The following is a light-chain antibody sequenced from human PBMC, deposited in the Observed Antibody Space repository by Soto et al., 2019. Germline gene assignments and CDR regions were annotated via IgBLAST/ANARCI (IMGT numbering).Light chain of an antibody. J-gene: IGLJ2*01. CDR1: SNNVGGYNY. CDR2: DVT. CDR3: CSYAGTYTWI. V-gene: IGLV2-11*01. Sequence: QSVLTQPRSVSGSTGQSVTISCTGASNNVGGYNYVSWYQHHPCKVPQLIIYDVTKRPSGVPDRVSGSKSGNTASLTISGLQFEDEADYYCCSYAGTYTWIFGGGTKVTVL.